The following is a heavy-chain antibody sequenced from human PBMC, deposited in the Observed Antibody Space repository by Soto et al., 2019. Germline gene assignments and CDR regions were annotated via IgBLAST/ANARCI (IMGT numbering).Heavy chain of an antibody. CDR2: ILHGGST. J-gene: IGHJ4*02. CDR3: AKPHYDRNTFYSSFDY. Sequence: SETLSLTSAVYGGSFSSYCWSWIRQPPGKGLEWIGEILHGGSTSYSPSLKSRVTISVDTSKNQFSLELTSVTAADTAVYYCAKPHYDRNTFYSSFDYWGQGTLVTSPQ. V-gene: IGHV4-34*12. CDR1: GGSFSSYC. D-gene: IGHD3-22*01.